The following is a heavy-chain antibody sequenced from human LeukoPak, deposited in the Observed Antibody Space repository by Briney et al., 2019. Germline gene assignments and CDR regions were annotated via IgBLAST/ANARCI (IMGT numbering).Heavy chain of an antibody. D-gene: IGHD4-17*01. CDR3: AKDRGDYEVDSLDY. V-gene: IGHV3-48*01. J-gene: IGHJ4*02. Sequence: TGGSLRLSCAASGFTFSSYSMNWVRQAPGKGLDWVSYISSTGTTMYYADSVKGRFTISRDNAKNTLYLQMNSLRAEDTAVYYCAKDRGDYEVDSLDYWGQGTLVTVSS. CDR2: ISSTGTTM. CDR1: GFTFSSYS.